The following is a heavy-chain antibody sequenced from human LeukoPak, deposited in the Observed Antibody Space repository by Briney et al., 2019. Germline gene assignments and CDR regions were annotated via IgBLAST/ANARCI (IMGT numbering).Heavy chain of an antibody. CDR2: IKEDGSRE. D-gene: IGHD3-10*01. V-gene: IGHV3-7*01. CDR3: AITMVRGGNDY. J-gene: IGHJ4*02. CDR1: GFTFSTYW. Sequence: PGGSLRLSCAASGFTFSTYWMTWVRQAPGKGLEWVANIKEDGSREYYVDSVKGRFTISRDNAKNSLYLQMNSLRAEDTAVYYCAITMVRGGNDYWGQGTLVTVSS.